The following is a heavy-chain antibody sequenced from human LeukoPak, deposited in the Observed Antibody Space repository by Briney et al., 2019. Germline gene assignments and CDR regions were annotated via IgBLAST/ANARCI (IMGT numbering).Heavy chain of an antibody. V-gene: IGHV4-34*01. CDR1: GGSFSGYY. CDR2: INQSGSA. CDR3: ARGKAVADPGAEYFQH. J-gene: IGHJ1*01. Sequence: PSETLSLTCGVYGGSFSGYYWSWIRQPPGKGLEWIGEINQSGSANYNPSLKSRVTISEDTSKNQFSLKVSSVTATDTAVYYCARGKAVADPGAEYFQHWGQGTLVTVSS. D-gene: IGHD6-19*01.